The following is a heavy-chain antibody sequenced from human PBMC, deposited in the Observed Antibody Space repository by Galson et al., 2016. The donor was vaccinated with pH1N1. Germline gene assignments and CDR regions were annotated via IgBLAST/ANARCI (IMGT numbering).Heavy chain of an antibody. D-gene: IGHD3-22*01. CDR1: GFTFDDNA. V-gene: IGHV3-9*01. CDR2: ISWNSGIT. Sequence: SLRLSCAASGFTFDDNAMHWVRQAPGKGLEWVSGISWNSGITGYADSVKGRFTISRDNAKNSLYLQMNSLRAEDTALYYCVKVDGYLSGYFDYWGQGTLVTVSS. CDR3: VKVDGYLSGYFDY. J-gene: IGHJ4*02.